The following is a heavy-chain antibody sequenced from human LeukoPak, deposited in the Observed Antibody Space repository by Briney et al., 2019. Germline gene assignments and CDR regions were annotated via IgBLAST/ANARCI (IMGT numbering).Heavy chain of an antibody. D-gene: IGHD6-19*01. CDR3: ARLRYSSGWYGAFDI. CDR1: GFTFSSYS. Sequence: GGSLRLSCAASGFTFSSYSMNWVRQAPGKGLEWVSSISSSSSYIYYADSVKGRFTISRDNAKNSLYLQMNSLRAEDTAVYYCARLRYSSGWYGAFDIWGQGTMVTVSS. V-gene: IGHV3-21*01. CDR2: ISSSSSYI. J-gene: IGHJ3*02.